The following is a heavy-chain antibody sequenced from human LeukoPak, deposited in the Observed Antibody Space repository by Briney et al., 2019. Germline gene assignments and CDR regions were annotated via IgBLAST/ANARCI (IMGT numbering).Heavy chain of an antibody. D-gene: IGHD3-10*01. J-gene: IGHJ4*02. Sequence: PGGSLRLSCAASGFTFSSYGMHWVRQAPGKGLEWVAFIRYDGSNKYYADSVKGRFAISRDSSKSTLYLQMNSLRAEDTAVYYCAKDYGSGTYYNGLYFDYWGQGTLVTVSS. V-gene: IGHV3-30*02. CDR1: GFTFSSYG. CDR2: IRYDGSNK. CDR3: AKDYGSGTYYNGLYFDY.